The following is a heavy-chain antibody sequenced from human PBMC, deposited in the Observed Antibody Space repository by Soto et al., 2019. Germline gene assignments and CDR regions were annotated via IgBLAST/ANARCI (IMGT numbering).Heavy chain of an antibody. D-gene: IGHD1-1*01. CDR3: AKESSRNSSPY. Sequence: GASVKVSCKASGGTLSSFINYPINWVRQAPGQGLEWMGGIVPNVGTVNYAQKFQGRFTISRDNSKNTLYLQMNSLRADDTAIYYCAKESSRNSSPYWGQGTLVTVSS. CDR2: IVPNVGTV. J-gene: IGHJ4*02. CDR1: GGTLSSFINYP. V-gene: IGHV1-69*05.